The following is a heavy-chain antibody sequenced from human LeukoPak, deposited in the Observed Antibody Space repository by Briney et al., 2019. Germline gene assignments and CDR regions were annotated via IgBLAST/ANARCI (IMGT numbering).Heavy chain of an antibody. D-gene: IGHD2-2*01. CDR2: IKQDGSQK. V-gene: IGHV3-7*01. Sequence: GGSLRLSCAASGFTFSSYWMSWVRQAPGKGLEWVANIKQDGSQKYYVDSVKGRFSISRDNAKNSLYLQMNSLRAEDTAVYYCANEGYCSSTTCYARSDFDYWGQGTLVTVSS. J-gene: IGHJ4*02. CDR1: GFTFSSYW. CDR3: ANEGYCSSTTCYARSDFDY.